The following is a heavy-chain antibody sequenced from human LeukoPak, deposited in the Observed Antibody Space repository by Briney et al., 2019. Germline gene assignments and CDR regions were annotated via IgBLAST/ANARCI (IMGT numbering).Heavy chain of an antibody. V-gene: IGHV4-59*08. Sequence: SGTLSLTCTVSGGSISSYYWSWIRQPPGKGLEWIGYIYYSGSTNYNPSLKSRVTISVDTFKNQFSLNLSSVTAADTAVYYCARRGPGRSSWFDPWGQGTLVTVSS. J-gene: IGHJ5*02. D-gene: IGHD3-3*01. CDR3: ARRGPGRSSWFDP. CDR1: GGSISSYY. CDR2: IYYSGST.